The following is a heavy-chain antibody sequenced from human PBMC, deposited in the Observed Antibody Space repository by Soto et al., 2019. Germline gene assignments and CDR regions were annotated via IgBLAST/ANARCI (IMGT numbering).Heavy chain of an antibody. J-gene: IGHJ4*02. D-gene: IGHD3-22*01. V-gene: IGHV4-31*03. CDR2: IYYSGST. CDR3: ARSMGYSSILIDY. CDR1: GGSISSGGYY. Sequence: SETLSLTCTVSGGSISSGGYYWSWIRQHPGKGLEWIGYIYYSGSTYYNPSLKSRVTISVDTSKNQFSLKLSSVTAADTAVYYCARSMGYSSILIDYWGQGTLVTVSS.